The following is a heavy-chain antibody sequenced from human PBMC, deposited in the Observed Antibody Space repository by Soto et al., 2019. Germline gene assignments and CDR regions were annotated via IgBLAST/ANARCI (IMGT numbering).Heavy chain of an antibody. D-gene: IGHD3-16*01. CDR1: GGSFGDNY. Sequence: QVHLQESGPRLVKPSETLSLTCDVSGGSFGDNYWTWIRHFPGKGLEWIGYIYYSGSTNYNPSLKSRVSISVDASKAQFSLHLTSVTAADTALYYCAAGTLGAVWTPLDHWGQGILGTVSS. J-gene: IGHJ4*02. V-gene: IGHV4-59*03. CDR3: AAGTLGAVWTPLDH. CDR2: IYYSGST.